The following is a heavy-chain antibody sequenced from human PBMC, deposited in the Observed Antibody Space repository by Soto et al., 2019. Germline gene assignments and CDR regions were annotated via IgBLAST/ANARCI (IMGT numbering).Heavy chain of an antibody. CDR1: GFTFSSYS. Sequence: GGSLRLSCAASGFTFSSYSMNWVRQAPGKGLEWVSSISSSSSYIYYADSVKGRFTISRDNAKNSLYLQMNSLRAEDTAVYYCAREGVWQQLSYFDYWGQGTLVTVSS. CDR3: AREGVWQQLSYFDY. D-gene: IGHD6-13*01. CDR2: ISSSSSYI. V-gene: IGHV3-21*01. J-gene: IGHJ4*02.